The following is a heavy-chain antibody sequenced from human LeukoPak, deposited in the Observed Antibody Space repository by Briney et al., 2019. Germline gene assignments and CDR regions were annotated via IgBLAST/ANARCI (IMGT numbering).Heavy chain of an antibody. J-gene: IGHJ4*02. CDR2: INWNGGST. CDR1: GFTFSSYW. V-gene: IGHV3-20*04. Sequence: PGGSLRLSCVASGFTFSSYWMTWVRQAPGKGLEWVSGINWNGGSTGYADSVKGRFTISRDNAKNSLYLQMNSLRAEDTALYYCARDHEPHYYDSSGYGWWGQGTLVTVSS. CDR3: ARDHEPHYYDSSGYGW. D-gene: IGHD3-22*01.